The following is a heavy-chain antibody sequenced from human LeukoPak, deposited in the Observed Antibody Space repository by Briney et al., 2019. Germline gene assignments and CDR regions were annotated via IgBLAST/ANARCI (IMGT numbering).Heavy chain of an antibody. J-gene: IGHJ4*02. Sequence: ASVKVSRKASGYTFSGSGWYLYWLRQAPGQGLECLGWIYPNNGATSYAQKFQGRVAMTSDTSVSTAYMELSRLRPDDTAVYFCARDGPAQMVEFDNWGQGTLVTVSS. D-gene: IGHD3-10*01. CDR3: ARDGPAQMVEFDN. CDR2: IYPNNGAT. CDR1: GYTFSGSGWY. V-gene: IGHV1-2*02.